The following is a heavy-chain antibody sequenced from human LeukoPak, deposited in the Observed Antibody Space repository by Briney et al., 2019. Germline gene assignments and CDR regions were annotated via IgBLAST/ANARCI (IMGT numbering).Heavy chain of an antibody. J-gene: IGHJ3*02. V-gene: IGHV1-2*02. D-gene: IGHD3-10*01. CDR1: GYAFSAYY. Sequence: ASVKVSCKASGYAFSAYYMHWVRQAPGQGLEWMGWLNPQTGDTHFAQKFQGRVTFTRDTSISTAYMAMSRLRSDDTAVYYCARDRSRGLLDAFGIWGQGTMVTVSS. CDR3: ARDRSRGLLDAFGI. CDR2: LNPQTGDT.